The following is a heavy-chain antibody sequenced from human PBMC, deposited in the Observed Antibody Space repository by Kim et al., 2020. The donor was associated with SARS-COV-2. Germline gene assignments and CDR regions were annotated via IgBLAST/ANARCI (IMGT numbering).Heavy chain of an antibody. Sequence: ASVKVSCKASGYTFTSYYMHWVRQAPGQGLEWMGIINPSGGSTSYAQKFQGRVTMTRDTSTSTVYMELSSLRSEDTAVYYCARTAPHYYRDLTNYFDYWGQGTLVTVSS. J-gene: IGHJ4*02. CDR1: GYTFTSYY. V-gene: IGHV1-46*01. CDR2: INPSGGST. D-gene: IGHD3-10*01. CDR3: ARTAPHYYRDLTNYFDY.